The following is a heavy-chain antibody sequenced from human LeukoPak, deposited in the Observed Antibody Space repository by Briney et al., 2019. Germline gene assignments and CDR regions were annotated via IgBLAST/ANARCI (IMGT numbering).Heavy chain of an antibody. V-gene: IGHV3-73*01. CDR2: IRSKANSSAT. J-gene: IGHJ5*02. Sequence: GGSLRLSCAASGFTFSDAWMSWVRQAPGKGLEWVGRIRSKANSSATAYAASVKGRFTISRDDSKNTAYLQMNSLKTEDTAVYYCTRLFAGNWFDPWGQGTLVTVSS. CDR1: GFTFSDAW. CDR3: TRLFAGNWFDP.